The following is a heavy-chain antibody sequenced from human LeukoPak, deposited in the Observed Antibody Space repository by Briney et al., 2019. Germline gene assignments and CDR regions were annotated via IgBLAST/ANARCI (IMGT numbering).Heavy chain of an antibody. CDR2: IYYSGST. D-gene: IGHD2-2*01. J-gene: IGHJ4*02. CDR1: GGSISSSSYY. Sequence: SETLSLTCTVSGGSISSSSYYWRWIRQPPGKGLEWIGSIYYSGSTYYNPSLKSRVTISVDTSKNQFSLKLSSVTAADTAVYYCARPFYCSSTSCHRFDYWGQGTLVTVSS. V-gene: IGHV4-39*01. CDR3: ARPFYCSSTSCHRFDY.